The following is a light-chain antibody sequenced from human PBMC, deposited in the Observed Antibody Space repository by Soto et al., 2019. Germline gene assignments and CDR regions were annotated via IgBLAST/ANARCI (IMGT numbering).Light chain of an antibody. CDR1: SNDVGNHNY. Sequence: QSVLTQPASVSGSPGQSITISCTGTSNDVGNHNYVSWYQHFSGKAPKLVIYDVSYRPSGVSNRFSGSKSGNTASLTISGLQTEDEADYYCSSYTNTITYVFGTGTKATVL. CDR2: DVS. J-gene: IGLJ1*01. V-gene: IGLV2-14*03. CDR3: SSYTNTITYV.